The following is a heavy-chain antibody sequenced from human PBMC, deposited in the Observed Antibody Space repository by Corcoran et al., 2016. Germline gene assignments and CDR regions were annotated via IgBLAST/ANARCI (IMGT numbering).Heavy chain of an antibody. V-gene: IGHV1-46*01. CDR1: GYTFTSYY. CDR3: ARDRNPITIFGVVIGWFDP. CDR2: IIPSGGST. Sequence: QVQLVQSGAEVKKPGASVKVSCKASGYTFTSYYMHWVRQAPGQGLEWMGIIIPSGGSTSYAQKFQGRVTMTRDTSTSTVYMELSSLRSEDTAVYYCARDRNPITIFGVVIGWFDPWGQGTLVTVSS. J-gene: IGHJ5*02. D-gene: IGHD3-3*01.